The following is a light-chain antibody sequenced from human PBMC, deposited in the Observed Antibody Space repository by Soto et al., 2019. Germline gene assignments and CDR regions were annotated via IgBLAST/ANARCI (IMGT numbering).Light chain of an antibody. Sequence: QSALTQPASVSGSPGQSITISCIGTSSDVGGYKYVSWYQQHPDKAPKLIIFEVSNRPSGISSRFSGSKSGNTASLTISGLQAEDEADYYCAAWDDSLNGWVFGGGTKVTVL. CDR2: EVS. J-gene: IGLJ3*02. V-gene: IGLV2-14*01. CDR1: SSDVGGYKY. CDR3: AAWDDSLNGWV.